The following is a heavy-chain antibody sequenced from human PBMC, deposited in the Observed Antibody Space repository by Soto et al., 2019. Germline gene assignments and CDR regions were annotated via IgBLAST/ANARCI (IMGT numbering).Heavy chain of an antibody. CDR2: IYTSGST. Sequence: SETLSLTGTVSGGSISSYYWSWIRQPAGKGLEWIGRIYTSGSTNYNPSLKSRVTMSVDTSKNQFSLKLSSVTAADTAVYYCAREPKWEPRGLSDYWGQGTLVTVSS. CDR1: GGSISSYY. D-gene: IGHD1-26*01. V-gene: IGHV4-4*07. CDR3: AREPKWEPRGLSDY. J-gene: IGHJ4*02.